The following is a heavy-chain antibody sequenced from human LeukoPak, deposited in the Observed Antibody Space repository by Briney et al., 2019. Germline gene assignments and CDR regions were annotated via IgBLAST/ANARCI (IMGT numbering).Heavy chain of an antibody. CDR1: GYSFINYY. J-gene: IGHJ6*03. CDR2: ISAYNGNT. CDR3: ARDRGDIVVVPAALGGYYYMNV. Sequence: ASVKVSCKASGYSFINYYIHWVRQAPGQGLEWMGWISAYNGNTNYAQKLQGRVTMTTDTSTSTAYMELRSLRSDDTAVYYCARDRGDIVVVPAALGGYYYMNVWGKGTTVTISS. V-gene: IGHV1-18*04. D-gene: IGHD2-2*01.